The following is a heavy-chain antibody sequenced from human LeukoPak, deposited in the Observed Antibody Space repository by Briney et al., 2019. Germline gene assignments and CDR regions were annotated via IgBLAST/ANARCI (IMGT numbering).Heavy chain of an antibody. Sequence: GASVKVSCKVSGYTLTELSMHWVRQAPGEGLEWMGGFDPEDGETIYAQKFQGRVTMTEDTSTDTAYMELSSLRSEDTAVYYCATDCSGGSCYYGMDVWGQGTTVTVSS. V-gene: IGHV1-24*01. D-gene: IGHD2-15*01. CDR2: FDPEDGET. J-gene: IGHJ6*02. CDR3: ATDCSGGSCYYGMDV. CDR1: GYTLTELS.